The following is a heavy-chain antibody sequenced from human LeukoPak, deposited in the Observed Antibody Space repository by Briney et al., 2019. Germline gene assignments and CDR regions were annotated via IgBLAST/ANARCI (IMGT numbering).Heavy chain of an antibody. D-gene: IGHD6-13*01. Sequence: GGSLRLSCAASGFTFSSYGMHWVRQAPGKGLECVAVISYDGSNKYYTDSVKGRFTISRDNSKNMLYLQMNSLRAEDTAVYYCAKSGIEAAGSLVYFDYWGQGTLVTVSS. CDR3: AKSGIEAAGSLVYFDY. CDR1: GFTFSSYG. J-gene: IGHJ4*02. CDR2: ISYDGSNK. V-gene: IGHV3-30*18.